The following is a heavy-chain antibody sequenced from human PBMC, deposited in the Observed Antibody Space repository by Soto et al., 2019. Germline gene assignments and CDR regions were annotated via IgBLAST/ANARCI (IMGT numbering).Heavy chain of an antibody. CDR2: VQSKTKSYAT. V-gene: IGHV3-73*01. CDR3: AKDPYDFWSGPFDY. D-gene: IGHD3-3*01. CDR1: GFTLSDSS. Sequence: GGSLRLSCAASGFTLSDSSIHWVRQASGKGLEWIGRVQSKTKSYATLYAESVKGRFTISRDDSKNTAYLQMNSLRAEDTAVYYCAKDPYDFWSGPFDYWGQGTLVTVSS. J-gene: IGHJ4*02.